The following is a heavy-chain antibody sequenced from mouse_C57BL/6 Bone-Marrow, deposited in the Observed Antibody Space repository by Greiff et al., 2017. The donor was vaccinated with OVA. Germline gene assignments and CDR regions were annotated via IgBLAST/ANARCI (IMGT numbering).Heavy chain of an antibody. Sequence: EVKLMESGPVLVKPGASVKMSCKASGYTFTDYYMNWVKQSHGKSLEWIGVINPYNGGTSYNQKFKGKATLTVDKSSSTAYMELNSLTSEDSAVYYCASGIYYGYEAYWGQGTLVTVSA. D-gene: IGHD2-2*01. CDR3: ASGIYYGYEAY. CDR1: GYTFTDYY. J-gene: IGHJ3*01. V-gene: IGHV1-19*01. CDR2: INPYNGGT.